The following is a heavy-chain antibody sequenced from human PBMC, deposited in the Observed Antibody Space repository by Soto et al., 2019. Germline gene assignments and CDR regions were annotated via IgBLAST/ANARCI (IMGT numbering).Heavy chain of an antibody. D-gene: IGHD3-10*01. V-gene: IGHV3-13*01. CDR3: ARGGGFGEQHSDAFDI. Sequence: GGSLRLSCAASGFTFSGYGMHWVRQAAGESLEWVSVIGTSGHAFYAGSVKGRFTITREDAKNSVYLQMNSLRDGDTAVYYCARGGGFGEQHSDAFDIWGQGTMVTVSS. J-gene: IGHJ3*02. CDR2: IGTSGHA. CDR1: GFTFSGYG.